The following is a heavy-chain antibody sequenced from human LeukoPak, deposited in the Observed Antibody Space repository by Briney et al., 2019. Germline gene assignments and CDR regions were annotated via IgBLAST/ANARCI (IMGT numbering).Heavy chain of an antibody. D-gene: IGHD3-3*01. J-gene: IGHJ3*02. CDR2: VSGSDGST. CDR1: GFIFSNYP. CDR3: AKTGMYWNGYYIDYRAFDN. Sequence: PGGSVRLSCAASGFIFSNYPMSWVRQTPGKGLEWVSGVSGSDGSTYYADSVKGRFTISRDNSKNTLYLQMNGLRAEDTALYYCAKTGMYWNGYYIDYRAFDNWGQGTMVTVSS. V-gene: IGHV3-23*01.